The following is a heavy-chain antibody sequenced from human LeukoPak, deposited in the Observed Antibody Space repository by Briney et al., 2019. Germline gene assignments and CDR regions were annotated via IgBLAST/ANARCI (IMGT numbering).Heavy chain of an antibody. J-gene: IGHJ4*02. CDR2: IRSKAYGGTT. Sequence: GGSLRLSCTASGFTFGDYAMSWFRQAPGKGLEWVGFIRSKAYGGTTEYAASVKGRFTISSDDSKSIAYLQMNSLKTEDTAVYYCTPTAYYSYGTDFDYWGQGTLVTVSS. V-gene: IGHV3-49*03. CDR3: TPTAYYSYGTDFDY. CDR1: GFTFGDYA. D-gene: IGHD5-18*01.